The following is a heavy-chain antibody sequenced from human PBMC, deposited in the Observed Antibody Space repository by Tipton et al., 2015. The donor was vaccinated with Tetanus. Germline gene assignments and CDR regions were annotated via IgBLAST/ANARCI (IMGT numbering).Heavy chain of an antibody. J-gene: IGHJ4*02. CDR1: GGTFTNYA. CDR3: ARLVKQWLVPEDY. D-gene: IGHD6-19*01. CDR2: ITPTFGTT. V-gene: IGHV1-69*01. Sequence: QLVQSGAEMKKPGSSVKVSCKASGGTFTNYALSWVRQAPGQGLEWVGGITPTFGTTNSAPKFQGRVTITADESTNTAYMELRSLRSDDTTVYFCARLVKQWLVPEDYWGQGTLVTVSS.